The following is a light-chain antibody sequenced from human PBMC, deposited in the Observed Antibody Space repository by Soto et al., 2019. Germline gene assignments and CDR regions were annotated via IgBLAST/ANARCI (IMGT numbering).Light chain of an antibody. CDR2: DDT. V-gene: IGLV3-21*02. CDR3: HLWDIRSDQVV. J-gene: IGLJ2*01. Sequence: SSALTQPPSVSVAPGQTARITCGGNNIGSKSVHWYRQKPGQAPVLVVSDDTDRPSGIPERFSGSKSANTANLTISGVEGGDEADYYCHLWDIRSDQVVFGGGTKVTVL. CDR1: NIGSKS.